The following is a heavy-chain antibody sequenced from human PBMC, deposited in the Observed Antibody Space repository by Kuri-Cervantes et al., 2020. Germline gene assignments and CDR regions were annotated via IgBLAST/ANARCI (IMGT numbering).Heavy chain of an antibody. Sequence: ASVKVSCKASGGTFSSYAISWVRQAPGQGLEWMGWINPNSGGTNYAQKFQGRVTMTRDTSISTAYMELSRLKSDDTAVYYCARGAYSSDDAFDIWGQGTMVTVSS. D-gene: IGHD6-19*01. CDR3: ARGAYSSDDAFDI. CDR1: GGTFSSYA. J-gene: IGHJ3*02. CDR2: INPNSGGT. V-gene: IGHV1-2*02.